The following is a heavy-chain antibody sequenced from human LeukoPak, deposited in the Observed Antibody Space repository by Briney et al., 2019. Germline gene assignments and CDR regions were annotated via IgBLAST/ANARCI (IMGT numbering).Heavy chain of an antibody. CDR3: ARDPGTTGTTDY. Sequence: ASVKVSFKASGYTFTGYYMHWVRQAPGQGLEWMGWINPNSGGTNYAQKFQGRVTMTRDTSISTAYMELSRLRSDDTAVYYGARDPGTTGTTDYWGQGTLVTVSS. D-gene: IGHD1-1*01. J-gene: IGHJ4*02. V-gene: IGHV1-2*02. CDR1: GYTFTGYY. CDR2: INPNSGGT.